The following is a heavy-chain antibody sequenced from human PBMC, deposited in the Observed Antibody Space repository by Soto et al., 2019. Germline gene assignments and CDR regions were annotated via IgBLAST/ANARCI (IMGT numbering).Heavy chain of an antibody. V-gene: IGHV5-10-1*01. CDR2: IDPSDSYT. D-gene: IGHD2-15*01. Sequence: GESLKISCKGSGYSFTSYWISWVRQMPGKGLEWMGRIDPSDSYTNYSPSFQGHVTISADKSISTAYLQWSSLKASDTAMYYCARLSRYCSGGSCYLGGYYYYGMDVWGQGTTVTVSS. CDR3: ARLSRYCSGGSCYLGGYYYYGMDV. J-gene: IGHJ6*02. CDR1: GYSFTSYW.